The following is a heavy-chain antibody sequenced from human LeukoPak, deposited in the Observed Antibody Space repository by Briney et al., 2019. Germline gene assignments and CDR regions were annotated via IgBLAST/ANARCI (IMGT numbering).Heavy chain of an antibody. J-gene: IGHJ4*02. CDR2: IYYSGST. Sequence: PSETLSLTCTVSGGSISSGDYYWSWIRQPPGKGLEWIGSIYYSGSTYYNPSLKSRVTISVDTSKNQFSLKLSSVTAADTAVYYCARAYDSSGYNDYWGQGTLVTVSS. D-gene: IGHD3-22*01. V-gene: IGHV4-39*01. CDR3: ARAYDSSGYNDY. CDR1: GGSISSGDYY.